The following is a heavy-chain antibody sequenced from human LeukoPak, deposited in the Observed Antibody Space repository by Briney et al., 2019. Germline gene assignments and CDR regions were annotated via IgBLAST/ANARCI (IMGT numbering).Heavy chain of an antibody. Sequence: HPGGSLRLSCRDSFEWMSWVRQAPGKGLEWVATINHDGRETYYVDSVWGRFTIFRDNAKNSMCLQMTSLRAEDTAVYFCVRGDLDHWGQGTLITVSS. CDR3: VRGDLDH. CDR2: INHDGRET. CDR1: FEW. V-gene: IGHV3-7*03. D-gene: IGHD1-1*01. J-gene: IGHJ4*02.